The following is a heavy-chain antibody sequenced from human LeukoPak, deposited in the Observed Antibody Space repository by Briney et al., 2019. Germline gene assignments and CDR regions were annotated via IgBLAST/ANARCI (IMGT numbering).Heavy chain of an antibody. CDR1: GDSISSYY. D-gene: IGHD3-22*01. J-gene: IGHJ3*02. CDR3: ARRPSGSDAFDI. V-gene: IGHV4-59*08. Sequence: SETLSLTCTVSGDSISSYYWSWIRQPPGKGLEWIGFIYYGGSTNYNPSLKSRVTISIDTSKNQFSLKLSSVTAPDTAVYYCARRPSGSDAFDIWGQGTMVTVSS. CDR2: IYYGGST.